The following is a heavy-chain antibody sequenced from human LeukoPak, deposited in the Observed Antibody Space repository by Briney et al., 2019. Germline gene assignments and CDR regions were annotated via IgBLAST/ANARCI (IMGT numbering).Heavy chain of an antibody. D-gene: IGHD3-22*01. V-gene: IGHV1-46*01. Sequence: ASVKVSCKASGYTFTSYFIHWVRQAPGQGLEWMGIINCSGGSASYAQKFQGRVTMTRDTSTSTVYMELSSLGSEDTAVYYCARVLEKYSDRSGYDAFDIWGQGTMVTVSS. CDR3: ARVLEKYSDRSGYDAFDI. J-gene: IGHJ3*02. CDR1: GYTFTSYF. CDR2: INCSGGSA.